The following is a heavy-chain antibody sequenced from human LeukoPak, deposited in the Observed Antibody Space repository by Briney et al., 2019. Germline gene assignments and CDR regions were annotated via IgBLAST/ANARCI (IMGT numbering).Heavy chain of an antibody. J-gene: IGHJ4*02. V-gene: IGHV3-23*01. D-gene: IGHD3-10*01. CDR1: GFTFSSYA. CDR3: AKDAIGSYPKYYFDY. Sequence: PGGSLRLSCAASGFTFSSYAMSWVRQAPGKGLGWVSAISGSGGSTYYADSVKGRFTISRDNSKNTVYLQMNSLRAEDTAVYYCAKDAIGSYPKYYFDYWGQGTLVTVSS. CDR2: ISGSGGST.